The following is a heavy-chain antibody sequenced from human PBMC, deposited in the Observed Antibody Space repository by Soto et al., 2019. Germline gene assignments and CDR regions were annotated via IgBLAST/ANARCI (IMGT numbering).Heavy chain of an antibody. V-gene: IGHV5-51*01. Sequence: GESLKISCNGSGYTFSSYWIGWVRQMPGKGLEWLGIVHCDDSDTDYSPSFEGQVTISADKYINTDYLQWRSLXASDTATYYWVRYGCKTLEYSAQVTLVTVSS. CDR3: VRYGCKTLEY. CDR1: GYTFSSYW. D-gene: IGHD3-16*01. J-gene: IGHJ4*02. CDR2: VHCDDSDT.